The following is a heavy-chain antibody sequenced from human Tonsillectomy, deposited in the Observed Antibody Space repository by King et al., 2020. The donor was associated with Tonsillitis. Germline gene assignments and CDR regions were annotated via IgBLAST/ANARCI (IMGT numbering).Heavy chain of an antibody. V-gene: IGHV3-15*01. CDR3: TSELTTVFAY. CDR2: IKSKTDDGTT. D-gene: IGHD4-17*01. J-gene: IGHJ4*02. Sequence: VQLVESGGGLVKPGGSLRLSCAASGFTFSNAWMSWVRQAPGKGLEWVGRIKSKTDDGTTDYAAPVKGRFTISRDDSKNTLYLQMNSLKTEDTAVYYFTSELTTVFAYWGQGTLDTVSS. CDR1: GFTFSNAW.